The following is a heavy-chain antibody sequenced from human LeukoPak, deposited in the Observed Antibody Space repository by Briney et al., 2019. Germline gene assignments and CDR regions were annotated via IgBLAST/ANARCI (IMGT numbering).Heavy chain of an antibody. D-gene: IGHD1-7*01. Sequence: GGSLRLSCAASGFTFSSYGMHWVRQAPGKGLEWVAVIWYDGSNKYYADSVKGQFTISRDNSKNTLYLQMNSLRAEDTAVYYCARGRYNWNYDTFVEYFDYWGQGTLVTVSS. CDR1: GFTFSSYG. CDR2: IWYDGSNK. CDR3: ARGRYNWNYDTFVEYFDY. J-gene: IGHJ4*02. V-gene: IGHV3-33*01.